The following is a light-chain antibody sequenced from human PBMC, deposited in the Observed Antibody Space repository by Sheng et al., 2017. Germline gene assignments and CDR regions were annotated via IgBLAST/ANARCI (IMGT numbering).Light chain of an antibody. CDR3: QQSYSPPWT. V-gene: IGKV1-39*01. J-gene: IGKJ1*01. Sequence: DIQMTQSPSSLSASVGDRVTITYRASRTINSYFNWYQQQPGDAPKLLIYGASSLRSGVPSRFSGSASGTDSTLTIRGLQPEDVGTYYCQQSYSPPWTFGQGTKVEIK. CDR2: GAS. CDR1: RTINSY.